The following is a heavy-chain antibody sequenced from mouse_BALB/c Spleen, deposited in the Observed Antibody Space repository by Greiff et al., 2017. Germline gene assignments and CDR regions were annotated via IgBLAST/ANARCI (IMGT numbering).Heavy chain of an antibody. D-gene: IGHD2-3*01. CDR3: ARAYDGYSAWFAY. Sequence: EVKLVESGGGLVKPGGSLKLSCAASGFTFSSYAMSWVRQTPEKRLEWVASISSGGSTYYPDSVKGRFTISRDNARNILYLQMSSLRSEDTAMYYCARAYDGYSAWFAYWGQGTLVTVSA. CDR2: ISSGGST. J-gene: IGHJ3*01. CDR1: GFTFSSYA. V-gene: IGHV5-6-5*01.